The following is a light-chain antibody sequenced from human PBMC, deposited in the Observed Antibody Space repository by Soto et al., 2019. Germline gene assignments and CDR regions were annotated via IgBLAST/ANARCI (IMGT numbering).Light chain of an antibody. CDR3: HQYGLSPRGT. CDR2: GTS. J-gene: IGKJ3*01. V-gene: IGKV3-20*01. CDR1: QSLTYDY. Sequence: EVVLTQSPGTLSLSPGERATLSCRASQSLTYDYLACYQHKPGQAPRLLISGTSNRATGIPDRFSGSGSGTDFTLTISGLEPEDSAVYYCHQYGLSPRGTFGPGTKVEIK.